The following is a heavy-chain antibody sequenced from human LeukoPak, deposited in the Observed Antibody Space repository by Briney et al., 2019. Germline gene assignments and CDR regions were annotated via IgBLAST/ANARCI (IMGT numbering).Heavy chain of an antibody. J-gene: IGHJ5*02. CDR2: IYYSGST. V-gene: IGHV4-31*03. Sequence: SQTLSLTCTVSGGSISSGGYYWSWIRQHPGKGLEWIGYIYYSGSTYYNPSLKSRVTISVDTSKNQFSLKLSSVTAADTAVYYCARVVDQAAVADVSRFDPWGQGTLVTVSS. CDR1: GGSISSGGYY. D-gene: IGHD6-19*01. CDR3: ARVVDQAAVADVSRFDP.